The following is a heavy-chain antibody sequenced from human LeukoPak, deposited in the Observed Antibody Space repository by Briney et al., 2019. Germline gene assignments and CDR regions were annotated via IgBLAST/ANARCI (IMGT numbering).Heavy chain of an antibody. CDR2: INHSGST. CDR3: ARGKRGYSSSWYDY. CDR1: GGSFSGYY. Sequence: SETLSLTCAVYGGSFSGYYWSWIRRPPGKGLEWIGEINHSGSTNYNPSLKSRVTISVDTSKNQFSLKLSSVTAADTAVYYCARGKRGYSSSWYDYWGQGTLVTVSS. V-gene: IGHV4-34*01. J-gene: IGHJ4*02. D-gene: IGHD6-13*01.